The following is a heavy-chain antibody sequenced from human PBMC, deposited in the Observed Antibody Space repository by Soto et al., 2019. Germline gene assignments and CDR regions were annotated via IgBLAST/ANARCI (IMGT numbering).Heavy chain of an antibody. CDR1: GGSISSGGYY. D-gene: IGHD1-26*01. Sequence: QVQLQESGPGLVKPSQTLSLTCTVSGGSISSGGYYWSWIRQHPGKGLECIGYIYYSGSTYYNPSLKSRVNISVDTSKNQFSLKLSSVTAADTAVYYCARVRVGATSSPPFFDYWGQGTLVTVSS. CDR2: IYYSGST. CDR3: ARVRVGATSSPPFFDY. V-gene: IGHV4-31*03. J-gene: IGHJ4*02.